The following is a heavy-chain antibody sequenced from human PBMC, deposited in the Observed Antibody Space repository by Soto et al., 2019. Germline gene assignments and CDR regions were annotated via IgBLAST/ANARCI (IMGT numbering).Heavy chain of an antibody. J-gene: IGHJ4*02. CDR3: ARARGQLPAAPTRTYYFDY. Sequence: TLSLTCTVSGGSISSGGYYWSWIRQHPGKGLEWIGYIYYSGSTYYNPSLKSRVTISVDTSKNQFSLKLSSVTAADTAVYYCARARGQLPAAPTRTYYFDYWGQGTLVTVSS. V-gene: IGHV4-31*03. D-gene: IGHD2-2*01. CDR1: GGSISSGGYY. CDR2: IYYSGST.